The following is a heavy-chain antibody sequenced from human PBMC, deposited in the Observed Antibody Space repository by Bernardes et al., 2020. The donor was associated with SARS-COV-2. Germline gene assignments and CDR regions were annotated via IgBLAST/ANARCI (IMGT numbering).Heavy chain of an antibody. Sequence: GGSLRLSCAASGFMFSGYDMHWVRQGPGKGLEWVAIISYDGSRKYYGDSVRGRFSISRDNSRNTLFLQMNSLRPEDTAVYYCAKNLDGEIDYWGQGTLVAVSS. V-gene: IGHV3-30*18. J-gene: IGHJ4*02. CDR3: AKNLDGEIDY. D-gene: IGHD4-17*01. CDR1: GFMFSGYD. CDR2: ISYDGSRK.